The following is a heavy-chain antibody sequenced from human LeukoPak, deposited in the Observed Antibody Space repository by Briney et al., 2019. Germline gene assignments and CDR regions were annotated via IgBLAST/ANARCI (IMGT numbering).Heavy chain of an antibody. V-gene: IGHV3-9*01. CDR3: ARVRAHYGDYQGYYGMDV. D-gene: IGHD4-17*01. CDR1: GFTFDDYA. Sequence: PGGSLRLSCAASGFTFDDYAMHWVRQAPGKGLEWVSGISWNSGSIGYADSVKGRFTISRDNAKNSLYLQMNSLRAEDTAVYYCARVRAHYGDYQGYYGMDVWGQGTTVTDSS. J-gene: IGHJ6*02. CDR2: ISWNSGSI.